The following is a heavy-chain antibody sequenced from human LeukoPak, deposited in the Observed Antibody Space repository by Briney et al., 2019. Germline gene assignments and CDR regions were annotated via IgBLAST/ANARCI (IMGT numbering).Heavy chain of an antibody. CDR3: ARGRYYDFWSGYYADY. CDR2: INHSGST. Sequence: SETLSLTCAVYGGSFSGYDWSWIRRPPGKGLEWIGEINHSGSTNYNPSLKSRVTISVDTSKNQFSLKLSSVTAADTAVYYCARGRYYDFWSGYYADYWGQGTLVTVSS. D-gene: IGHD3-3*01. V-gene: IGHV4-34*01. CDR1: GGSFSGYD. J-gene: IGHJ4*02.